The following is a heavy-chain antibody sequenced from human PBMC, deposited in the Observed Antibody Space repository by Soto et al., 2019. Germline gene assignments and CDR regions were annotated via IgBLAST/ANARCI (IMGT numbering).Heavy chain of an antibody. CDR2: INPNSGGT. CDR1: GYTFTDYY. J-gene: IGHJ6*02. Sequence: ASVKVSCKASGYTFTDYYMHWVRRAPGQGLEWMGWINPNSGGTNYAQKFQGRVAMTRDTSITTAYMEVSSLRSDDTAVYYCARIAVAGYLFHQGMDVWGQGTTVTVSS. D-gene: IGHD6-19*01. V-gene: IGHV1-2*02. CDR3: ARIAVAGYLFHQGMDV.